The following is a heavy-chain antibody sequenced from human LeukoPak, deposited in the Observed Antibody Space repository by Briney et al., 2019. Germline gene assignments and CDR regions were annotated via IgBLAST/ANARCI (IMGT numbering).Heavy chain of an antibody. J-gene: IGHJ4*02. CDR3: ARAEYSSSPGRYYFDY. CDR1: GGSFSGYY. Sequence: PSETLSLTCAVCGGSFSGYYWSWIRQPPRKGLEWIGEINHSGSTNYNPSLKSRVTISVDTSKNQFSLKLSSVTAADTAVYYCARAEYSSSPGRYYFDYWGQGTLVTVSS. V-gene: IGHV4-34*01. D-gene: IGHD6-6*01. CDR2: INHSGST.